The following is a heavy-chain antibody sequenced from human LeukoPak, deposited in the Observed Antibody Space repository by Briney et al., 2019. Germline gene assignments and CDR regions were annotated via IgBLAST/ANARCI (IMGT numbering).Heavy chain of an antibody. D-gene: IGHD7-27*01. CDR2: ISSSSSTI. J-gene: IGHJ4*02. V-gene: IGHV3-48*01. CDR1: GFTFSSYS. CDR3: ARDLSNWGFALDY. Sequence: PGGSLRLSCAASGFTFSSYSMNWVRQAPGKGLEWVSYISSSSSTIYYADSVKGRFTISRDNAKNSLYLQMNSLRAEDTAVYYCARDLSNWGFALDYWGQGTLVTVSS.